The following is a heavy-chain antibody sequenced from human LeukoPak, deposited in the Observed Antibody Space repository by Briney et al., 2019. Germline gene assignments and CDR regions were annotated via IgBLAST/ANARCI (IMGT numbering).Heavy chain of an antibody. CDR1: GYTFTDYY. CDR3: ATPIYGDYVDY. Sequence: VKISCKVSGYTFTDYYMHWVQQAPGKGLEWMGLVDPEDGETIYAEKFQARVTITADTSTDTAYMELHSLRSEDTALYYCATPIYGDYVDYWGQGTLVTVSS. V-gene: IGHV1-69-2*01. J-gene: IGHJ4*02. CDR2: VDPEDGET. D-gene: IGHD4-17*01.